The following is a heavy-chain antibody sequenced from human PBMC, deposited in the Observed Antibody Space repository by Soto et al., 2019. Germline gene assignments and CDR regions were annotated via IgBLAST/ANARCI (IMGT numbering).Heavy chain of an antibody. Sequence: GGSLRLSCAASGFTFSSYAMSWVRQAPGKGLEWVSAISGSGGSTYYADSVKGRFTISRDNSKNTLYLQMNSLRAEDTAVYYCAKDPRDYDFWSGYNYFDYWGQGTLVTVSS. D-gene: IGHD3-3*01. CDR1: GFTFSSYA. CDR3: AKDPRDYDFWSGYNYFDY. V-gene: IGHV3-23*01. J-gene: IGHJ4*02. CDR2: ISGSGGST.